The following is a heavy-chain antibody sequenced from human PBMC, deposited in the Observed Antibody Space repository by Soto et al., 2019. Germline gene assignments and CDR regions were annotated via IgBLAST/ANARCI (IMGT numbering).Heavy chain of an antibody. V-gene: IGHV4-30-4*01. CDR3: ARAPIIVVVVAAPGWFDP. Sequence: PSETLSLTCTVSGGSISSGYYYWSWIRQPPGKGLEWIGYIYYSGSTYYNPSLKSRVTISVDTSKNQFSLKLSSVTAADTAVYYCARAPIIVVVVAAPGWFDPWGQGTLVTVSS. J-gene: IGHJ5*02. CDR2: IYYSGST. CDR1: GGSISSGYYY. D-gene: IGHD2-15*01.